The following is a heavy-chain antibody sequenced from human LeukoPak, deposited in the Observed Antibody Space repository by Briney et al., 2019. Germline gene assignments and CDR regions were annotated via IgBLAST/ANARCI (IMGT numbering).Heavy chain of an antibody. CDR3: ARGFYYYDIVSHAFDI. CDR2: IYSGGRT. J-gene: IGHJ3*02. V-gene: IGHV3-53*01. D-gene: IGHD3-22*01. CDR1: GFTVSSNY. Sequence: GGSLRLSCAASGFTVSSNYMSRVRQAPGKGLEWVSVIYSGGRTYYADSVKGRFTISRDNSKNTLYLQMNSLRAEDTAVYYCARGFYYYDIVSHAFDIWGQGTMVTVSS.